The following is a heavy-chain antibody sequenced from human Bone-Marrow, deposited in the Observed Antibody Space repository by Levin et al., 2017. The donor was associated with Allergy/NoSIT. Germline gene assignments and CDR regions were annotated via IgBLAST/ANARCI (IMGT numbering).Heavy chain of an antibody. V-gene: IGHV4-31*02. J-gene: IGHJ4*02. CDR1: GESVSSSGFY. CDR3: ARESVSYGSGSWTDC. D-gene: IGHD3-10*01. Sequence: PSETLSLTCTVSGESVSSSGFYWTWIRQYPGKGLEWIGHIYYPGNTSYNPSLKSRVSISEDRSKNQFSLKLDSVTAADTAVYYCARESVSYGSGSWTDCWGQGTLVTVSS. CDR2: IYYPGNT.